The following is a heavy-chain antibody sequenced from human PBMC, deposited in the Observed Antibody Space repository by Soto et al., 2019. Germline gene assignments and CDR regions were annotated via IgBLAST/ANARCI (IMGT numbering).Heavy chain of an antibody. CDR2: VYSTGST. V-gene: IGHV4-4*07. CDR1: GGSITAYY. CDR3: ARDEYYDSNNWFDH. D-gene: IGHD3-22*01. J-gene: IGHJ5*02. Sequence: LSLTCTVSGGSITAYYWSWIRQPVGEGLQWIGRVYSTGSTNYNPSLRSRVTMSVDTSQNQFFLRLSSVTAADTAVYYCARDEYYDSNNWFDHWGQGILVTVSS.